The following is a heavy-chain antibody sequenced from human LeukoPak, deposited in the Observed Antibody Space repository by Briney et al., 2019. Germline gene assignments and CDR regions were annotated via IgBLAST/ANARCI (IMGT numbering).Heavy chain of an antibody. J-gene: IGHJ6*03. CDR2: INPSGGSA. CDR3: ARDYYDSSGYYNYYMDV. D-gene: IGHD3-22*01. Sequence: ASVKVSCKASGYTFTSYYMHWVRQAPGQGLEWMGIINPSGGSASYAQKFQGRVTMTRDMSTSTVYMELSSLRSEDTAVYYCARDYYDSSGYYNYYMDVWGKGTTVTVSS. CDR1: GYTFTSYY. V-gene: IGHV1-46*01.